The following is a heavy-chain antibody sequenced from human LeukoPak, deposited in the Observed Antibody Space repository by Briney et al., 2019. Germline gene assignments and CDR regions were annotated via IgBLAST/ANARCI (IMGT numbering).Heavy chain of an antibody. CDR1: GGSISSGGYS. CDR2: IHYSGST. Sequence: PSQTLSLTCAVSGGSISSGGYSWSWIRQPPGKGLEWIGYIHYSGSTYYNPSLKSRVTISLDTSKNQFSLKLSSVTAADTAVYYCARDRSGWELLQGSKRGYYYYMDVWGKGTTVTVSS. J-gene: IGHJ6*03. V-gene: IGHV4-30-4*07. CDR3: ARDRSGWELLQGSKRGYYYYMDV. D-gene: IGHD1-26*01.